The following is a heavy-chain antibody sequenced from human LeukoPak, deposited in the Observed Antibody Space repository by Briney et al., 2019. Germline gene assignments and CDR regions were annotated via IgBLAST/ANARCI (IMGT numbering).Heavy chain of an antibody. D-gene: IGHD3-22*01. V-gene: IGHV4-61*02. J-gene: IGHJ6*03. CDR1: GYSISSGYY. Sequence: SETLSLTCTVSGYSISSGYYWGWIRQPAGKGLEWIGRIYTSGSTNYNPSLKSRVAISVDTSKNQFSLKLSSVSAADTAVYYCARDAPGDYYDSSGGRYYYYYYMDVWGKGTTVTVSS. CDR3: ARDAPGDYYDSSGGRYYYYYYMDV. CDR2: IYTSGST.